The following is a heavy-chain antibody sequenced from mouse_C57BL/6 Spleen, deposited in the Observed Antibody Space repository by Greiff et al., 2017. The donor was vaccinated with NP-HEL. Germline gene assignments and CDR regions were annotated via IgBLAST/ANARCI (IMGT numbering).Heavy chain of an antibody. J-gene: IGHJ4*01. CDR2: IYPRSGNT. CDR3: ARSEGHPYAMDY. CDR1: GYTFTSYG. Sequence: QVQLQQSGAELARPGASVKLSCKASGYTFTSYGISWVKQRTGQGLEWIGEIYPRSGNTYYNEKFKGKATLTADNSSSTAYMELRSLTSVDSAVYFCARSEGHPYAMDYWCQGTSVTVSS. V-gene: IGHV1-81*01.